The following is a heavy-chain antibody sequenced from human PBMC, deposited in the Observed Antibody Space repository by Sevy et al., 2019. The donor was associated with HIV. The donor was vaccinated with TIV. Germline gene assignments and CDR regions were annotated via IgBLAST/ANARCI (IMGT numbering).Heavy chain of an antibody. V-gene: IGHV3-15*01. CDR2: IKSKTDGGTT. D-gene: IGHD1-26*01. J-gene: IGHJ4*02. CDR1: GFTFSNAW. CDR3: TTGVYSGSYWVGLDY. Sequence: GGSLRLSCAASGFTFSNAWMSWVRQAPGKGLEWVGHIKSKTDGGTTDYAAPVKGRFTISRDDSKNTLYLQMNSLKTEDTAVYYCTTGVYSGSYWVGLDYWGQGTLVTVSS.